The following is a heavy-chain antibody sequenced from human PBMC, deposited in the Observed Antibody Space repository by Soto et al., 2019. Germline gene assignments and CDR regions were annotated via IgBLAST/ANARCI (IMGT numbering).Heavy chain of an antibody. CDR3: ARGRKRWQHAFDI. Sequence: ASVKVSCQASAYTFTSYHINWVLQATGQGLEWMGWMNPNSGNTGDAQKFQGRVTMTRNTSISTAYMELSSLRSEETAVYYCARGRKRWQHAFDIWGQGTMLTVSS. CDR1: AYTFTSYH. CDR2: MNPNSGNT. J-gene: IGHJ3*02. V-gene: IGHV1-8*01.